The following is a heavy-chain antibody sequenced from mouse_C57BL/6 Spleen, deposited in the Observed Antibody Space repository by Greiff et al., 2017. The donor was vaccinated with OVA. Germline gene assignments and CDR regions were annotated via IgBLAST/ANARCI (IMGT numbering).Heavy chain of an antibody. Sequence: QVQLQQSGAELVRPGTSVKVSCKASGYAFTNYLIEWVKQRPGQGLEWIGVINPGSGGTNYNEKFKGKATLTADKSSSTAYMQLSSLTSEDSAVYFCARAEDGGGAMDYWSQGTSVTVSS. CDR2: INPGSGGT. CDR3: ARAEDGGGAMDY. V-gene: IGHV1-54*01. J-gene: IGHJ4*01. CDR1: GYAFTNYL.